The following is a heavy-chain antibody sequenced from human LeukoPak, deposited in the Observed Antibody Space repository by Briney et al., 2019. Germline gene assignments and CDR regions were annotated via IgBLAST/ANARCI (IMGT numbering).Heavy chain of an antibody. Sequence: GGSLRLCCAASGFTFNSYAMHWVRQAPGEGLQWVAVISSDGSSEFSADSVKGRFTISRDNSKNALYLQMNTLRAEDTAVYYCARASLLARGYHYYMDVCGKGTTVTVS. CDR3: ARASLLARGYHYYMDV. CDR2: ISSDGSSE. V-gene: IGHV3-30*01. CDR1: GFTFNSYA. D-gene: IGHD3-3*02. J-gene: IGHJ6*03.